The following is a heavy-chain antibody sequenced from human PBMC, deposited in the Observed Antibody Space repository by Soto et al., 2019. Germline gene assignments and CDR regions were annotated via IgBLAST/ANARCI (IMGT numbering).Heavy chain of an antibody. J-gene: IGHJ6*03. CDR2: INSDGSST. D-gene: IGHD6-13*01. Sequence: PGGSLRLSCAASGFTFSSYWMHWVRQAPGKGLVWVSRINSDGSSTSYADSVKGRFTISRDNAKNTLYLQMNSLRAEDTAVYYCAKDRMAAGYYYYYMDVWGKGTTVTVSS. V-gene: IGHV3-74*01. CDR1: GFTFSSYW. CDR3: AKDRMAAGYYYYYMDV.